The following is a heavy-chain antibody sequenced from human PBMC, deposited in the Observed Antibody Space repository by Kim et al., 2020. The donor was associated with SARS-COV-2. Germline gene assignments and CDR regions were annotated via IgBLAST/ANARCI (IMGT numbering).Heavy chain of an antibody. D-gene: IGHD5-18*01. V-gene: IGHV3-23*01. CDR3: AKDAVPRVDTAMAGMDV. Sequence: GGSLRLSCAASGFTFSSYAMSWVRQAPGKGLEWVSAISGSGGSTYYADSVKGRFTISRDNSKNTLYLQMNSLRAEDTAVYYCAKDAVPRVDTAMAGMDVWGQGTTVTVSS. J-gene: IGHJ6*02. CDR2: ISGSGGST. CDR1: GFTFSSYA.